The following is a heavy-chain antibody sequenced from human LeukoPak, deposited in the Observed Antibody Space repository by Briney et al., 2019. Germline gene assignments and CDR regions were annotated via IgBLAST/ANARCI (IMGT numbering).Heavy chain of an antibody. V-gene: IGHV4-59*01. CDR3: ARERYDPAAYYYYGMDV. CDR1: GGSISSYY. Sequence: SETLSLTCTVSGGSISSYYWSWIRQPPGKGLEWLGYIYYSGSTNYNPSLKSRVTISVDTSKNQFSLKLSSVTAADTAVYYCARERYDPAAYYYYGMDVWGQGTTVTVSS. CDR2: IYYSGST. D-gene: IGHD3-16*01. J-gene: IGHJ6*02.